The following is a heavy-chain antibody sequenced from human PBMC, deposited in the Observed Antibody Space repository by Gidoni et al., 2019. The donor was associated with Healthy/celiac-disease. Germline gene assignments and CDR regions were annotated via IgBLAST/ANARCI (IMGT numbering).Heavy chain of an antibody. Sequence: VQLVQSGAEVQKPGSSVKFSCKASGVTFSSSAISWVRQAPGQGLEWMGGIIPICGTANDAQKFQGRVTITADKATSTAYMELSSLRSEDTAVYYCARPEVPANEIWANYYYRDVWGKGTTVTVSS. J-gene: IGHJ6*03. D-gene: IGHD2-2*01. CDR1: GVTFSSSA. CDR2: IIPICGTA. V-gene: IGHV1-69*06. CDR3: ARPEVPANEIWANYYYRDV.